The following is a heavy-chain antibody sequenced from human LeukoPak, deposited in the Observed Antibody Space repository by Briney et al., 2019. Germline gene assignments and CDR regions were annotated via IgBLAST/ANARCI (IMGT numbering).Heavy chain of an antibody. V-gene: IGHV3-23*01. J-gene: IGHJ4*02. CDR1: GFTFSSYG. CDR2: ISGSGGST. CDR3: AKGFYCSSSTCLDY. D-gene: IGHD2-2*01. Sequence: GGSLRLSCAASGFTFSSYGMSWVRQAPGKGLEWVSAISGSGGSTYYADSVKGRFTISRDNSKNTLYLQMNSLRAEDTAVYYCAKGFYCSSSTCLDYWGQGTLVTVSS.